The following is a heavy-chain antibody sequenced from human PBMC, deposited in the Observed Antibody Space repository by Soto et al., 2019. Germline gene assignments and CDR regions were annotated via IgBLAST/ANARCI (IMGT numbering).Heavy chain of an antibody. J-gene: IGHJ4*02. Sequence: VQLVESGGGVVQPGRSLRLSCAASGFTFSDYAMHWVRQAPGKGLEWVAVVSHDGRNTHYADSVKGRFTISRDSSKNPVSLEMTSLRGEDMAVYYCAKGGGQWLVTSDFNYWGQAALVTVPS. D-gene: IGHD6-19*01. CDR1: GFTFSDYA. V-gene: IGHV3-30*18. CDR3: AKGGGQWLVTSDFNY. CDR2: VSHDGRNT.